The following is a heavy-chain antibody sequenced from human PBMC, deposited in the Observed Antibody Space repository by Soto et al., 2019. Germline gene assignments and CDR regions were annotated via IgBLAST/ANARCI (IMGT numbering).Heavy chain of an antibody. J-gene: IGHJ3*02. CDR1: GYTFTNYG. CDR2: IITYSGNT. Sequence: QVQLVQSGPEVKKPGASVKVSCKAAGYTFTNYGITWVRQAPGQGLEWMGWIITYSGNTNXAQKLQXRXSLTAXTXXXXXXXXXXXXXXXXXXXXXXXXXXXYXTTWYYAFDIWGQGTLVTVSS. V-gene: IGHV1-18*01. D-gene: IGHD6-13*01. CDR3: XXXXXYXTTWYYAFDI.